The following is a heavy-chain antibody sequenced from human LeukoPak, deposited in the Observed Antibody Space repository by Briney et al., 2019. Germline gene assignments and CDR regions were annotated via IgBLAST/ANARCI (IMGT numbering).Heavy chain of an antibody. V-gene: IGHV3-7*01. CDR3: ATDLGSSRPNF. Sequence: GGSLRLSCAASGFSFSTYWMSWVRQAPGKGLEWVANIKQDGSEKYYVDSAKGRFTISRDNAKNSLYLQMNSLRAEDMAVYYCATDLGSSRPNFWGQGILVTVSS. CDR1: GFSFSTYW. J-gene: IGHJ4*02. CDR2: IKQDGSEK. D-gene: IGHD6-13*01.